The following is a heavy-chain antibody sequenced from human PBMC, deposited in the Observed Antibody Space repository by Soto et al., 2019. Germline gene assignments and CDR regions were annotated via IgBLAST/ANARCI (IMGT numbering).Heavy chain of an antibody. CDR3: ARGSGYHNY. Sequence: PGESLKISCKGSGYPFTTNWIAWVRQMPGKGPERMGIIYPSDSDTTYSPSFRGQVTISVDKSTSTAYLQWSSLKASDTAIYYCARGSGYHNYWGQGTLVTVSS. CDR2: IYPSDSDT. D-gene: IGHD5-12*01. V-gene: IGHV5-51*01. CDR1: GYPFTTNW. J-gene: IGHJ4*02.